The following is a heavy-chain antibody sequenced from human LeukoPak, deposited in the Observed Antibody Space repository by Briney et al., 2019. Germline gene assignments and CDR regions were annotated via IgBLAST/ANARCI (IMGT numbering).Heavy chain of an antibody. Sequence: PGGSLRLSCAASGFTVSSNYMSWVRQAPGKGLEWVSVIYSGGSTYYADSVEGRFTISRDNSKNTLYLQMNSLRAEDTAVYYCARARRGSYYVFDYWGQGTLVTVSS. CDR3: ARARRGSYYVFDY. CDR1: GFTVSSNY. J-gene: IGHJ4*02. CDR2: IYSGGST. V-gene: IGHV3-53*01. D-gene: IGHD1-26*01.